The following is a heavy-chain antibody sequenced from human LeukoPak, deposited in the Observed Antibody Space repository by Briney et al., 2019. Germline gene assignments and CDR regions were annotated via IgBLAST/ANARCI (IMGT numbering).Heavy chain of an antibody. V-gene: IGHV4-59*08. J-gene: IGHJ4*02. CDR2: IYYSGNT. D-gene: IGHD6-19*01. Sequence: SETLSLTCTVSGGSINRYYWSWIRQPPGKGLEWIGYIYYSGNTNYNPSLKSRVTISVDTSKNQFSLNLSSVTAADTAVYYCARRSPWSSGWHDYWGQGTLVTVSS. CDR1: GGSINRYY. CDR3: ARRSPWSSGWHDY.